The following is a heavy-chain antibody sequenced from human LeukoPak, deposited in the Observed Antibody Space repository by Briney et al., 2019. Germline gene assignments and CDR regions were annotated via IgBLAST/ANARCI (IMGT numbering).Heavy chain of an antibody. CDR1: GFSFSSYA. J-gene: IGHJ4*02. CDR2: ISGNGDST. D-gene: IGHD5/OR15-5a*01. Sequence: GGSLRLSCAASGFSFSSYAMNWVRQAPGKGLEWVSSISGNGDSTYYADSVKGRFAISRDNSKNTLYLQVNSLRAEDTAVCYCAKDGTVYRYFDYWGQGTLVTVSS. V-gene: IGHV3-23*01. CDR3: AKDGTVYRYFDY.